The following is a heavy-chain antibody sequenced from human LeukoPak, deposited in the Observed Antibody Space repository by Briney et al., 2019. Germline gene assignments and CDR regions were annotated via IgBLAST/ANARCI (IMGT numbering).Heavy chain of an antibody. J-gene: IGHJ4*02. Sequence: PGGSLRLSCAASGFTFSSYAMHWVRQAPGKGLEWVAVISYDGSNKYYADSVKGRFTISRDNSKNTLYLQMNSLRAEDTAVYYCARDFDSSGRLDYWGQGTLVTVSS. CDR1: GFTFSSYA. CDR2: ISYDGSNK. D-gene: IGHD3-22*01. V-gene: IGHV3-30-3*01. CDR3: ARDFDSSGRLDY.